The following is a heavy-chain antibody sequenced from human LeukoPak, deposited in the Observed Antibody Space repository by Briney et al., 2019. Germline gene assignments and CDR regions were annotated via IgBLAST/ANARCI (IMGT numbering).Heavy chain of an antibody. Sequence: PGGSLRLSSARSGFTFSRYNMHWVRPAPGKGRERVSSISSRSSYIFYTDSVKGRFTLSRDNAKNSLYLQMNSLGAEDTAGYYCAREAQWLVPEGYYYYMDVWGKGTTVTVSS. V-gene: IGHV3-21*01. J-gene: IGHJ6*03. CDR3: AREAQWLVPEGYYYYMDV. CDR1: GFTFSRYN. D-gene: IGHD6-19*01. CDR2: ISSRSSYI.